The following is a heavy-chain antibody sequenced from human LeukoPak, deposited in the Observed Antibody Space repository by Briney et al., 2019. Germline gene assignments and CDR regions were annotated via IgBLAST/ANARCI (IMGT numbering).Heavy chain of an antibody. V-gene: IGHV3-21*01. CDR2: ISSSSSYI. CDR1: GSTFSSYS. J-gene: IGHJ4*02. CDR3: ARSARAYTAFDY. Sequence: GGSLRLSCAASGSTFSSYSMNWVRQAPGKGLEWVSSISSSSSYIYYADSVKGRFTISRDNAKNSLYLQMNSLRAEDTAVYYCARSARAYTAFDYWGQGALVTVSS. D-gene: IGHD5-18*01.